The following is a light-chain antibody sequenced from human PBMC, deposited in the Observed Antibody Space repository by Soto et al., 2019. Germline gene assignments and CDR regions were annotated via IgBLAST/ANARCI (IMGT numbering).Light chain of an antibody. CDR2: GAS. CDR1: QSISRY. CDR3: QQNYNTLIT. V-gene: IGKV1-39*01. Sequence: DIQITQSPSSLSASIGDTVTITCRASQSISRYLNWYQQKPGKAPKLLIYGASSLQSGVPSRFSGSGSGTDFTLTSSSLQPEDFTTYYCQQNYNTLITFGQGTRLEIK. J-gene: IGKJ5*01.